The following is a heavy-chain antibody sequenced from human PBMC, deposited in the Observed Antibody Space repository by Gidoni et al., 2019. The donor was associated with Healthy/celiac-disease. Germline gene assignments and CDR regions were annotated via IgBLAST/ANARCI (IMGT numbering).Heavy chain of an antibody. V-gene: IGHV3-23*01. CDR1: GFTFSSYA. J-gene: IGHJ6*02. CDR3: AKWDGDNWNRKGGMDV. D-gene: IGHD1-20*01. Sequence: EVQLLESGGGLVQPGGSLRLSCAASGFTFSSYAMSWVRQAPGKGLEWVSAISGSGGSTYYADSVKGRFTISRDNSKNTLYLQMNSLRAEDTAVYYCAKWDGDNWNRKGGMDVWGQGTTVTVSS. CDR2: ISGSGGST.